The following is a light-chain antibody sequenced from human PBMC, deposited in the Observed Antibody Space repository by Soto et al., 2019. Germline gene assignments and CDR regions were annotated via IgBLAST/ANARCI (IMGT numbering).Light chain of an antibody. Sequence: EIVLTQSPGTLSLSPGERATLSCRASQSFSSTYLAWYQQKPGQTPRLLIYGASSRATGIPDRFSGSGSGTEFTLTISRLEPEDFAVYYCQQYGSSPFTFGPGTKVDIK. CDR3: QQYGSSPFT. CDR1: QSFSSTY. CDR2: GAS. V-gene: IGKV3-20*01. J-gene: IGKJ3*01.